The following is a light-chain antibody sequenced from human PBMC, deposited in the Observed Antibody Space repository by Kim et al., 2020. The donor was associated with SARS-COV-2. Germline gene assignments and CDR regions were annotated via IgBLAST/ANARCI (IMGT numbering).Light chain of an antibody. CDR3: NSRDSSGNHLL. CDR1: GIRTYY. J-gene: IGLJ3*02. CDR2: GKN. V-gene: IGLV3-19*01. Sequence: SSELTQDPVVSVALGQTVRITCQGDGIRTYYASWYQQKPGQAPLTVIYGKNNQPSGIPDRFSASTSGDTASLTIAGAQAEDEADYYCNSRDSSGNHLLFGGGTQLTVL.